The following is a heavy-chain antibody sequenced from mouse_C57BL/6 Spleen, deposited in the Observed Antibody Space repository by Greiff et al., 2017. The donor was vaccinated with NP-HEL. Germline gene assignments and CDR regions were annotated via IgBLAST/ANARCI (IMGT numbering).Heavy chain of an antibody. J-gene: IGHJ4*01. CDR1: GYSFTDYN. CDR2: INPNCGTT. V-gene: IGHV1-39*01. CDR3: DSDDGYYGAMDY. D-gene: IGHD2-12*01. Sequence: EVQLQQSGPELVQPGASVKISCTASGYSFTDYNMNWVKQSNGKGLEWIGVINPNCGTTSYNQKFKGQATLTVDPSSSTSYMQLNSLTSEDSAVCDCDSDDGYYGAMDYWGQGTSVTVSS.